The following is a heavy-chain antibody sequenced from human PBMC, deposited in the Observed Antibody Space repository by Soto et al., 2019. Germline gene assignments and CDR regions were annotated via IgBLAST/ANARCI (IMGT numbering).Heavy chain of an antibody. Sequence: QVQLQESGPGLVKPSGTLSLTCAVSGGSISSSYWWSWVRQPPGKGLAWIGEIYNSGSTNYNPSLKSRVTISVDKSKNQFSLKLSSVTAADTAVYYCARRRITMIVVVFDAFDIWGQGTMVTVSS. CDR2: IYNSGST. J-gene: IGHJ3*02. D-gene: IGHD3-22*01. CDR3: ARRRITMIVVVFDAFDI. V-gene: IGHV4-4*02. CDR1: GGSISSSYW.